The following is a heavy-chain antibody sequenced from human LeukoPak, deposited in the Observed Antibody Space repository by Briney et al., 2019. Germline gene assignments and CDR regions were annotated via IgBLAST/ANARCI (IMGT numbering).Heavy chain of an antibody. V-gene: IGHV1-24*01. CDR1: GYTLTELS. Sequence: ASVKVSCKVSGYTLTELSMHWVRQAPGKVLAWMGGFDPEDGETIYAQKFQGRVTMTEDTSTDTAYMELSSLRSEDTAVYYCATDRGYRYGYYYFDYWGQGTLVTVSS. J-gene: IGHJ4*02. D-gene: IGHD5-18*01. CDR2: FDPEDGET. CDR3: ATDRGYRYGYYYFDY.